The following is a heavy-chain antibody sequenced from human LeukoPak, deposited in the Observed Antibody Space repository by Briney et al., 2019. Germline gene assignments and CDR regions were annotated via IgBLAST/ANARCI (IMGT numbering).Heavy chain of an antibody. CDR3: ASAGAARFGLGYNFDY. V-gene: IGHV1-18*01. J-gene: IGHJ4*02. CDR2: ISAYNGNT. Sequence: ASVKVSCKASGYTFTSYGISWVRQAPGQGLEWMGWISAYNGNTNYAQKLQGRVTMTTDTSTSTAYMELSSLRSEDAAVYYCASAGAARFGLGYNFDYWGQGTLVTVSS. CDR1: GYTFTSYG. D-gene: IGHD6-6*01.